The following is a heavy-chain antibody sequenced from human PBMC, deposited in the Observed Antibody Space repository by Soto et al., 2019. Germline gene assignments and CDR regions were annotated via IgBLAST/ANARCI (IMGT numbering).Heavy chain of an antibody. CDR1: GGSFSGYY. CDR3: ARVGSKKRGYSGYGRGMDV. V-gene: IGHV4-34*01. J-gene: IGHJ6*02. Sequence: SETLSLTCAVYGGSFSGYYWSWIRQPPGKGLEWIGEINHSGSTNYNPSLKSRVTISVDTSKNQFSLKLSSVTAADTAVYYCARVGSKKRGYSGYGRGMDVWGHGTTVTVSS. D-gene: IGHD5-12*01. CDR2: INHSGST.